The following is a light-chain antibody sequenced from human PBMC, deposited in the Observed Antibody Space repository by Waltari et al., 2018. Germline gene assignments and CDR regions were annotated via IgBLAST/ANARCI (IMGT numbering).Light chain of an antibody. V-gene: IGKV3-20*01. CDR1: QSVSGA. Sequence: EIVLTQSPGSLSSSPGERVTLSCRASQSVSGALAWYQQKPGQAPRLLIFGASNRATGIPDRFSGSGSETDFSLTISRLGPEDFAVYYCQHYVRLPATFGRGTKVEIK. CDR3: QHYVRLPAT. CDR2: GAS. J-gene: IGKJ1*01.